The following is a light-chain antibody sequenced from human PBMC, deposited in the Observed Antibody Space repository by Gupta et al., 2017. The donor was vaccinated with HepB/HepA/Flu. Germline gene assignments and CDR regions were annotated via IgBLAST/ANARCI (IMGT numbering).Light chain of an antibody. Sequence: SYELTQPPSVSVSPGQTASITCSGDKLGNKYVCWYQQKPGQSPVQVIYQNVERPSGIPERFSGSNSGNTATLTISGTQAIDEADYYCQAWDSSTAKVVFGGGTKLTVL. CDR2: QNV. V-gene: IGLV3-1*01. J-gene: IGLJ2*01. CDR3: QAWDSSTAKVV. CDR1: KLGNKY.